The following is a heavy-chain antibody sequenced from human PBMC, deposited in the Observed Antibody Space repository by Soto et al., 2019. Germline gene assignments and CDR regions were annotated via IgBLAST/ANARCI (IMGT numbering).Heavy chain of an antibody. D-gene: IGHD4-17*01. CDR2: IYYSGST. CDR3: ARDLRCGDYSGMDV. V-gene: IGHV4-31*03. Sequence: QVQLQESGPGLVKPSQTLSLTCTVSGGSISSGGYYSSWIRQHPGKGLGWIGYIYYSGSTYYTPSLTTRVTTSVDTSKTLSSLQLSCVAPADTAVYHCARDLRCGDYSGMDVWGQGAAVTVS. J-gene: IGHJ6*02. CDR1: GGSISSGGYY.